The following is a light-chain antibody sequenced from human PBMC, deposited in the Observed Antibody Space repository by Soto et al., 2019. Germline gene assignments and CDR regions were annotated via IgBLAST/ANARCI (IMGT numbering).Light chain of an antibody. J-gene: IGKJ1*01. CDR3: QQYGSSPLT. CDR2: GAF. Sequence: EIVMAQSPGTLCLPRLHRPPLXLRASQSVSNNYLAWYQQKPGQAPRLLIYGAFSRATGIPDRFSGGGSGTDFTLTISRLEPEDFAVYYCQQYGSSPLTFGQGTKVDIK. CDR1: QSVSNNY. V-gene: IGKV3-20*01.